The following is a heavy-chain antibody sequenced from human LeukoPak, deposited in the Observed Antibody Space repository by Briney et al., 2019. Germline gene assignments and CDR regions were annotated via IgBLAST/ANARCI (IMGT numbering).Heavy chain of an antibody. CDR3: HSGYDWDYNGMDV. CDR1: GYTFIDCY. Sequence: SVKVSCKASGYTFIDCYMHWVRQAPGPGLELMGWMNTNSGNTGYSQKFQSRGTMTRNTSISTAYMELSSLRSEDAAVYYCHSGYDWDYNGMDVWGQGTTVTVSS. CDR2: MNTNSGNT. V-gene: IGHV1-8*02. J-gene: IGHJ6*02. D-gene: IGHD5-12*01.